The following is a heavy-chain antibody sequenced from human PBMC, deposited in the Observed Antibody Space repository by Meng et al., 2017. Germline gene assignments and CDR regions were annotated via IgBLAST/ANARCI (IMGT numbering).Heavy chain of an antibody. Sequence: SETLSLTCAVDGGSFSGYYWSWIRQPPGKGLEWIGEINHSGNTNYNPSLKSRVTISVDTSKNQFSLKLSSVTAADTAVYYWARGSLDSSDWYIDYWGQGTLVTVSS. CDR3: ARGSLDSSDWYIDY. J-gene: IGHJ4*02. D-gene: IGHD6-19*01. V-gene: IGHV4-34*01. CDR2: INHSGNT. CDR1: GGSFSGYY.